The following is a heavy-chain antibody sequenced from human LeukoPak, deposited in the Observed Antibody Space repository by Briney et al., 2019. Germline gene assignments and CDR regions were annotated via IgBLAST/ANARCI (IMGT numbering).Heavy chain of an antibody. CDR1: RGYISRSY. Sequence: SETLSLTCTVSRGYISRSYWSWIRQPPGKGLEWIGYIYYRGSTNYNPSLKSRVTISVDTSKNQLSLKLSSVTAADTAVYYCARQRGTSWGQGTLVTVSS. CDR3: ARQRGTS. D-gene: IGHD1-26*01. CDR2: IYYRGST. J-gene: IGHJ4*02. V-gene: IGHV4-59*01.